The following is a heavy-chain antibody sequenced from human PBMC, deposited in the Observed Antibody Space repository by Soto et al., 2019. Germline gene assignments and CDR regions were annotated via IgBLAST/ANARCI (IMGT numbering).Heavy chain of an antibody. D-gene: IGHD6-13*01. CDR3: ARITDQYSSRYYQYGMDV. Sequence: PSETLSLTCTVSGGSISSGGYYWSWIRQHPGKGLGWIGYIYYSGSTYYNPSLKSRVTISVDTSKNQFSLKLSSVTAADTAVYYCARITDQYSSRYYQYGMDVWGQGTTVTVSS. CDR2: IYYSGST. J-gene: IGHJ6*02. V-gene: IGHV4-31*03. CDR1: GGSISSGGYY.